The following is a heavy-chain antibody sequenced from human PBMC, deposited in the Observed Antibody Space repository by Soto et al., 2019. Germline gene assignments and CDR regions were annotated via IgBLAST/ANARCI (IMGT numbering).Heavy chain of an antibody. Sequence: SETLSLTCTVSGGSISSYYWSWIRQPPGKGLEWIGYIYYSGSTNYNPSLKSRVTISVDTSKNQFSLKLSSVTAADTAVYYCARSGAVAGTSAFDIWAQRTMVTVSS. CDR2: IYYSGST. CDR3: ARSGAVAGTSAFDI. V-gene: IGHV4-59*08. CDR1: GGSISSYY. D-gene: IGHD6-19*01. J-gene: IGHJ3*02.